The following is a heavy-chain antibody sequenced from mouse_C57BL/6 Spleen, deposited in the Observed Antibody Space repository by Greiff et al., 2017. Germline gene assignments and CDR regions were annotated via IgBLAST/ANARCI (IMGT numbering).Heavy chain of an antibody. J-gene: IGHJ2*01. CDR1: GFTFTDYY. CDR3: ARYTEMGFLDY. Sequence: EVQGVESGGGLVQPGGSLSLSCAASGFTFTDYYMSWVRQPPGKALEWLGFIRNKANGYTTEYSASVKGRFTISRDNSQSILYLQMNALRAEDSATYYCARYTEMGFLDYWGQGTTLTVSS. CDR2: IRNKANGYTT. V-gene: IGHV7-3*01. D-gene: IGHD2-3*01.